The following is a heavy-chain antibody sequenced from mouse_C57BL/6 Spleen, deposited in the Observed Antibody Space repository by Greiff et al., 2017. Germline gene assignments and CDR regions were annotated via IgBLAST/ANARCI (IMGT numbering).Heavy chain of an antibody. V-gene: IGHV5-6*01. J-gene: IGHJ4*01. CDR3: ASLYYGNPYYAMDY. D-gene: IGHD2-1*01. CDR1: GFTFSSYG. CDR2: ISSGGSYT. Sequence: EVQLVESGGDLVKPGGSLKLSCAASGFTFSSYGMSWVRQTPDKRLEWVATISSGGSYTYYPDSVKGRFTISRDNAKNTLYLQMSSLKSEDTAMYYCASLYYGNPYYAMDYWGQGTSVTVSS.